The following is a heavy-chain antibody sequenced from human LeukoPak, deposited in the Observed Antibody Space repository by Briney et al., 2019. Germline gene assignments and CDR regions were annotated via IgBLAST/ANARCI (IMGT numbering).Heavy chain of an antibody. D-gene: IGHD2-15*01. CDR3: ARDKGGYCSGGSCYRYDHFDY. J-gene: IGHJ4*02. Sequence: PSETLSLTCTVSNGSINSYYWSWIRQPPGKGLEWVSGINWNGGSTGYADSVKGRFTISRDNAKNSLYLQMNSLRAEDTALYYCARDKGGYCSGGSCYRYDHFDYWGQGTLVTVSS. CDR1: NGSINSYY. V-gene: IGHV3-20*04. CDR2: INWNGGST.